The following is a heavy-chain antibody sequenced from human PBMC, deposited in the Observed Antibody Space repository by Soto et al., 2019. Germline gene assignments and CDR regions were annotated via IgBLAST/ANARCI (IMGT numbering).Heavy chain of an antibody. J-gene: IGHJ6*02. CDR1: GYTFTGYY. V-gene: IGHV1-2*02. CDR2: INPNSGGT. CDR3: ARSPQDYYYGMDV. Sequence: QVQLVQSGAEVKKPGVSVKVSCKASGYTFTGYYMHWVRQAPGQGLEWMGWINPNSGGTNYAQKFQGGVTMNRDTSISTAYMELSRLRSDDTDVYYCARSPQDYYYGMDVWGQGTTVTVSS.